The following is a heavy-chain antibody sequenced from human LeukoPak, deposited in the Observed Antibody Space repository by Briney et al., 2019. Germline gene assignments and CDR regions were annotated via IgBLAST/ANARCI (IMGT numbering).Heavy chain of an antibody. CDR2: IKQDESEK. D-gene: IGHD5-24*01. CDR1: GFTFSTYW. Sequence: GGSLRLSCAASGFTFSTYWMNWVRQAPGKGLEWVANIKQDESEKYYVDSVKGRFTISRDNAKNSLYLQMNSLRAEDTAVYYCATVPGDGSNYGFDYWGQGTLVTVSS. J-gene: IGHJ4*02. V-gene: IGHV3-7*01. CDR3: ATVPGDGSNYGFDY.